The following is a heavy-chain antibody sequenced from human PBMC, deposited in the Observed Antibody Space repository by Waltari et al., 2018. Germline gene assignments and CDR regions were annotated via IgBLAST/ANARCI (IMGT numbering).Heavy chain of an antibody. CDR1: GYTFTGYY. CDR2: TNPIRGGT. J-gene: IGHJ3*02. CDR3: ASCNGADDAFDI. V-gene: IGHV1-2*06. Sequence: QVQLVQSGAEVKKPGASVKVSCKASGYTFTGYYMHWVRQAPGQGLEWMGRTNPIRGGTNYAQKFQGRVTMTRDTSISTAYMELSRLRSDDTAVYYCASCNGADDAFDIWGQGTMVTVSS. D-gene: IGHD2-15*01.